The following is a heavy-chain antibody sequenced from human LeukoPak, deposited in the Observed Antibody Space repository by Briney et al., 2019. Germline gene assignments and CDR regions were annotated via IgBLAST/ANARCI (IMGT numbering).Heavy chain of an antibody. J-gene: IGHJ4*02. CDR1: GFTFSSYS. CDR2: ISSSSSYI. CDR3: ARDGGEDDYVWGSYRTYYFDY. D-gene: IGHD3-16*02. V-gene: IGHV3-21*01. Sequence: GSLRLSCAASGFTFSSYSMNWVRQAPGKGLEWVSSISSSSSYIYYADSVKGRFTISRDNAKNSLYLQMNSLRAEDTAVYYCARDGGEDDYVWGSYRTYYFDYWGQGTLVTVSS.